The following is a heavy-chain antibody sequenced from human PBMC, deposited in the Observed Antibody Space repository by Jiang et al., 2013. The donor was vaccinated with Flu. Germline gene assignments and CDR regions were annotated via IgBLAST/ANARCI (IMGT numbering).Heavy chain of an antibody. CDR3: ARVGIVVVVPDTFDI. Sequence: GAEVKKPGESLKISCEGSGYSFTSSWIAWVRQMPGKGLEWMGIIYPGDSDTRYSPSFQGQVTISADKSISTAYLQWSSLQASDTAMYFCARVGIVVVVPDTFDIWGQGTRVTVSA. CDR1: GYSFTSSW. J-gene: IGHJ3*02. V-gene: IGHV5-51*01. D-gene: IGHD3-22*01. CDR2: IYPGDSDT.